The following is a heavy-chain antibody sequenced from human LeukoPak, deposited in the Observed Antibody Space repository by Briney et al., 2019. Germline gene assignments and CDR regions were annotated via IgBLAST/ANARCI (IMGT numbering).Heavy chain of an antibody. Sequence: LSLTCTVSGGSISSGGYYWSWIRQHPGKGLEWIGSIYYSGSTYYNPSLKSRVTISVDTSKSQFSLKLSSVTAADTAVYYCARGSRYSSSQIDYWGQGTLVTVSS. J-gene: IGHJ4*02. CDR2: IYYSGST. CDR1: GGSISSGGYY. D-gene: IGHD6-13*01. V-gene: IGHV4-31*03. CDR3: ARGSRYSSSQIDY.